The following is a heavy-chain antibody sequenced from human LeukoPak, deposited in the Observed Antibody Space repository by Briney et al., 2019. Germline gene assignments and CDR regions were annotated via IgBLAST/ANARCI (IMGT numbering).Heavy chain of an antibody. CDR2: ISYDGSNK. CDR1: GFTFSSYG. CDR3: AKDQSGSYYNWFDP. D-gene: IGHD1-26*01. V-gene: IGHV3-30*18. J-gene: IGHJ5*02. Sequence: GGSLRLSCAASGFTFSSYGMHWVRQAPGKGLEWVAVISYDGSNKYYADSVKGRFTISRDNSKNTLYLQMNSLRAEDTAVYYCAKDQSGSYYNWFDPWGQGTLVTVFS.